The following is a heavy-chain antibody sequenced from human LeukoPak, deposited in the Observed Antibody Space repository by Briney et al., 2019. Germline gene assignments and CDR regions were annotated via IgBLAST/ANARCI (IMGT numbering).Heavy chain of an antibody. J-gene: IGHJ4*02. D-gene: IGHD4-17*01. CDR1: GGSISSYY. V-gene: IGHV4-59*01. CDR3: ARAGTNLGDYDY. Sequence: PSETLSLTCTVSGGSISSYYWSWIRQPPGKGLEWIGYIYYSGSTNYNPSLKSRVTISVDTSKNQFSLKLSSLTAADTAVYYCARAGTNLGDYDYWGQGTLVTVSS. CDR2: IYYSGST.